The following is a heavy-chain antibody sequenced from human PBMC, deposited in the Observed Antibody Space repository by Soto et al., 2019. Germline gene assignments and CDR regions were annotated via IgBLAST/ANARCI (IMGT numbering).Heavy chain of an antibody. J-gene: IGHJ4*02. CDR1: GFTFSSYA. Sequence: PGGSLRLSCAASGFTFSSYAISWVRQAPGKGLEWVSAISGSGGSTYYSDSVKGRFTISRDNSKNTLYLQMNSLRAEDTAVYYCAKLPHYGSGSYSYYFDYWGQGTLVTVSS. CDR2: ISGSGGST. CDR3: AKLPHYGSGSYSYYFDY. D-gene: IGHD3-10*01. V-gene: IGHV3-23*01.